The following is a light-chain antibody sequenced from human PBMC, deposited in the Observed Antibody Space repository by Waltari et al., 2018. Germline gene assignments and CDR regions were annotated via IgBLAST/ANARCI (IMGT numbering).Light chain of an antibody. CDR3: QKYDSLPAT. Sequence: CRASQSVSKYLAWYQQKPGQAPRLLIYHASSRATSIPDRFSGSGLVTDFSLTISRLEPEDFAVYYCQKYDSLPATFGQGTKVEIK. CDR1: QSVSKY. V-gene: IGKV3-20*01. CDR2: HAS. J-gene: IGKJ1*01.